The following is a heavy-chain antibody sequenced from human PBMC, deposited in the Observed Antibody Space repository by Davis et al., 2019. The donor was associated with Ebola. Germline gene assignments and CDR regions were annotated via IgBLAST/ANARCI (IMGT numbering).Heavy chain of an antibody. D-gene: IGHD6-19*01. CDR1: RFLFSNSV. V-gene: IGHV3-30-3*01. CDR3: ARTIAVAGPGS. J-gene: IGHJ5*02. Sequence: PGGSLRLSCTASRFLFSNSVMHWVRQTPGQGLEWVAAISYNGDEKYYADSVKGRFTISRDNAKNSLYLQMNSLRAEDTAVYYCARTIAVAGPGSWGQGTLVTVSS. CDR2: ISYNGDEK.